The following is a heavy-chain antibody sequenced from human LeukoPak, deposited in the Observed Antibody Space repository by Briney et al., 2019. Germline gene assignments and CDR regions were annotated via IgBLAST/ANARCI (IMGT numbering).Heavy chain of an antibody. CDR1: GGSISSGSYY. J-gene: IGHJ4*02. D-gene: IGHD6-13*01. CDR3: AREGLYSSSWYEELYYFDY. Sequence: PSETLSLTCTVSGGSISSGSYYWSWIRQPAGKGLEWIGRIYTSGSTNYNPSLKSRVTISVDTSKNQFSLKLSSVTAADTAVYYCAREGLYSSSWYEELYYFDYWGQGTLVTVSS. CDR2: IYTSGST. V-gene: IGHV4-61*02.